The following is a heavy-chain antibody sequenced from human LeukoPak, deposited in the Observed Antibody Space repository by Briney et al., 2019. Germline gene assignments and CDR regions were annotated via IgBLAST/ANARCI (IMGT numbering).Heavy chain of an antibody. J-gene: IGHJ4*02. V-gene: IGHV3-23*01. CDR1: GFTFSTNA. Sequence: TGGSLRLSCLTSGFTFSTNAMSWVRQAPGKGLEWISGISGSGASTYYADSVTGRFTISRDNSKNTLYLQMNSLRAEDTAVYYCAKDRRDGYKWTYWGQGTLVTVSS. D-gene: IGHD5-24*01. CDR3: AKDRRDGYKWTY. CDR2: ISGSGAST.